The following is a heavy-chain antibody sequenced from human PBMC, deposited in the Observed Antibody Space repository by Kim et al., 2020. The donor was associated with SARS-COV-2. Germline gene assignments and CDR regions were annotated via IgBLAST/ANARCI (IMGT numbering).Heavy chain of an antibody. Sequence: SETLSLTCTVSGVSITSYYWSWIRQPPGKGLEYIGYMYYAGATDYNPSLTSRVTISVDTSKNQFSLKLSSVTAADTAVYYCARGGHYGSGIYVSSPWGQG. D-gene: IGHD3-10*01. V-gene: IGHV4-59*01. CDR1: GVSITSYY. J-gene: IGHJ5*02. CDR3: ARGGHYGSGIYVSSP. CDR2: MYYAGAT.